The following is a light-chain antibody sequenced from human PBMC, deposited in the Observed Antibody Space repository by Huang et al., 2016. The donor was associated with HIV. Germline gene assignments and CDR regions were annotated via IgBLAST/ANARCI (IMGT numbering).Light chain of an antibody. CDR3: QQFNHYPLT. J-gene: IGKJ4*01. CDR2: YAS. CDR1: QGISNT. V-gene: IGKV1D-13*01. Sequence: QLTQSPSSLSASVGDRVTITCRASQGISNTLAGYQQKPGKAPKLLYYYASSLQTGAPSRFSGSGAGTDFTLTISSLQPEDCATYYCQQFNHYPLTFGGGTKVEIE.